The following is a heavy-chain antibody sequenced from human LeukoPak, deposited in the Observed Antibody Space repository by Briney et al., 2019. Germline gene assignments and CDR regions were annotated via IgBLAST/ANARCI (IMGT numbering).Heavy chain of an antibody. CDR2: TYYMSKWYN. Sequence: SQTLSLTCAISGDSVSSNSAAWNWIRQSPSRGLEWLGRTYYMSKWYNDYTVSVKSLITTDPDTSKNQFSLQLNSVTPEDAAVYYCAREGHHCDYAFDYDVQGTLVTVSS. CDR3: AREGHHCDYAFDY. V-gene: IGHV6-1*01. D-gene: IGHD4-17*01. CDR1: GDSVSSNSAA. J-gene: IGHJ4*02.